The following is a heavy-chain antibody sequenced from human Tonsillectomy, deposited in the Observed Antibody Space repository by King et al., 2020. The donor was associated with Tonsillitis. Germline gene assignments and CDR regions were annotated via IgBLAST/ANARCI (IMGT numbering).Heavy chain of an antibody. CDR2: ISSRGDYL. Sequence: VQLVESGGGLVQPGGSLRLSCAASGFTFSSSAVSWVRQAPGMGLEWVSTISSRGDYLYYADSVKGRFTISRDNSKNTVYVQMNSLRADDTAVYYCAIGGNSDFDYWGQGTLVTVSS. V-gene: IGHV3-23*04. D-gene: IGHD4-23*01. CDR1: GFTFSSSA. CDR3: AIGGNSDFDY. J-gene: IGHJ4*02.